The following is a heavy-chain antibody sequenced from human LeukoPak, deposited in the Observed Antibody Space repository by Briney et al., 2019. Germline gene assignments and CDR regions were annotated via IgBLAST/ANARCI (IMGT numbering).Heavy chain of an antibody. CDR3: AKDKRDGYKNYYGMDV. CDR1: GFTFDDYA. Sequence: GRSLRLSCAASGFTFDDYAMHWVRQAPGKGLEWVSGISWNSGSIGYADSVKGRFTISRDNAKNSLYLQMNSLRAEDTALYYCAKDKRDGYKNYYGMDVWGQGTTVTVSS. CDR2: ISWNSGSI. V-gene: IGHV3-9*01. J-gene: IGHJ6*02. D-gene: IGHD5-24*01.